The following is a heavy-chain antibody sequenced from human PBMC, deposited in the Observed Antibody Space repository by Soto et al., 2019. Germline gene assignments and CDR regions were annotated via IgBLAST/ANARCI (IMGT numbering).Heavy chain of an antibody. CDR1: GGSISSGGYS. Sequence: SETMSLTCAVSGGSISSGGYSWSWIRQPPGKGLEWIGSIYYRGGANNNPSLKSRLTISVDTSKNQFSLKLNSVTAADTAIYHCVRANHFDFWGQGALVTVSS. CDR3: VRANHFDF. CDR2: IYYRGGA. V-gene: IGHV4-61*08. J-gene: IGHJ4*02.